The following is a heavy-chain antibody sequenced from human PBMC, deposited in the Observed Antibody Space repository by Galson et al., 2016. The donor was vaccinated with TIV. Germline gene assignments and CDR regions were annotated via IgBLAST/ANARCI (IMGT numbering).Heavy chain of an antibody. Sequence: FLRLSCASSGFTFSSYTMHWVRQASGKEPQWVSSISSSSTFIYYADSVKGRFTISRDNTNDLLYLEMSSLRVAATAMYYCARESQPTLFGVSIIDYWGQGTVVTVSS. D-gene: IGHD3-3*01. CDR1: GFTFSSYT. V-gene: IGHV3-21*01. CDR2: ISSSSTFI. CDR3: ARESQPTLFGVSIIDY. J-gene: IGHJ4*02.